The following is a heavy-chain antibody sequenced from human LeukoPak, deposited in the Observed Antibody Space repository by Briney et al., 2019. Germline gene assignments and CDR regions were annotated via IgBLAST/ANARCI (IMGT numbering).Heavy chain of an antibody. Sequence: GGSLRLSYAASGFTFSSYAMSWVRQAPGKGLEWVSTISGSGGSTYHADSVKGRFTISRDNSKNTLYLQMNSLRAEDTAVYYCAKEGGQQWLVTDAFDIWGQGTMVTVSS. CDR1: GFTFSSYA. CDR2: ISGSGGST. J-gene: IGHJ3*02. V-gene: IGHV3-23*01. CDR3: AKEGGQQWLVTDAFDI. D-gene: IGHD6-19*01.